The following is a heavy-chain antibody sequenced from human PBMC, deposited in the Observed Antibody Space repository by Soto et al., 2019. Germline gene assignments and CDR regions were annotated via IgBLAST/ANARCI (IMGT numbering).Heavy chain of an antibody. Sequence: LETHCLTCAVYGGSFIGLCWRWIRKPQRKGLEWIGEINHSGSTNYNPSLKSRVTISVDTSKNQFSLKLSSVTAADTAVYYCARGSKYSSSWYGYYFDYWGQGTLVTVSS. CDR3: ARGSKYSSSWYGYYFDY. V-gene: IGHV4-34*01. J-gene: IGHJ4*02. CDR1: GGSFIGLC. D-gene: IGHD6-13*01. CDR2: INHSGST.